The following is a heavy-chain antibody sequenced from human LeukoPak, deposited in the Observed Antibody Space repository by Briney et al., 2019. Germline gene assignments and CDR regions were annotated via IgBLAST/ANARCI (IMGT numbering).Heavy chain of an antibody. CDR2: ISISSSYI. J-gene: IGHJ4*02. CDR1: GFTFSSYS. D-gene: IGHD3-3*01. CDR3: AREMFWSGYFSNLHFDY. V-gene: IGHV3-21*01. Sequence: PGGSLRLSWAASGFTFSSYSMNWVRQPPGKGLEWDSSISISSSYIYYADSVKCRFNISRDNAKNSLYLQMNGLRAEDTAVYYCAREMFWSGYFSNLHFDYWGQGALVTVSS.